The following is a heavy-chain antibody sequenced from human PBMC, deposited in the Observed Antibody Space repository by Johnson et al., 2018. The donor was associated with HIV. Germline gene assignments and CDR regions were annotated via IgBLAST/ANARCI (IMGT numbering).Heavy chain of an antibody. CDR3: AKGDEVVAATSGFDI. Sequence: QVQLVESGGGVVQPGRSLRLSCAASGFTFSSYAMHWVRQAPGKGLEWVAVISYDGSNKYYADSVKGRFTISRDNSKNTLYLKMNSLRAEDTAVYYCAKGDEVVAATSGFDIWGQGIMVIVSS. D-gene: IGHD2-15*01. J-gene: IGHJ3*02. CDR1: GFTFSSYA. CDR2: ISYDGSNK. V-gene: IGHV3-30-3*01.